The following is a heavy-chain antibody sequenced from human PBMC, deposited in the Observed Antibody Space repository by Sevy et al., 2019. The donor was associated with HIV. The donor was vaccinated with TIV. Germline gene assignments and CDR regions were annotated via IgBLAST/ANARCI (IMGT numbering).Heavy chain of an antibody. V-gene: IGHV3-30*18. CDR1: GFTFSSYG. D-gene: IGHD3-22*01. J-gene: IGHJ1*01. CDR3: AKDNYYDSSCYHPRGVGYFQH. Sequence: GGSLRLSCAASGFTFSSYGMHWVRQAPGKGLEWVAVISYDGSNKYYADSVKGRFTISRDNSKNTLYLQMNSLRAEDTAVYYCAKDNYYDSSCYHPRGVGYFQHWGQGTLVTVSS. CDR2: ISYDGSNK.